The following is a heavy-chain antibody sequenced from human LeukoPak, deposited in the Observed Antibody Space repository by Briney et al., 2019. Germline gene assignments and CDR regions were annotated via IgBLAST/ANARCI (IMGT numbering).Heavy chain of an antibody. V-gene: IGHV3-30*19. CDR1: GFTVSNTG. CDR2: ISYDGSNK. J-gene: IGHJ4*02. D-gene: IGHD3-22*01. Sequence: GGSLRLSCAAFGFTVSNTGMHWVRQAPGKGLEWVAVISYDGSNKYYADSVKGRFTISRDNSKNTLYLQMNSLRAEDTAVYYCARVRGQSYYDSSGYGGYFDYWGQGTLVTVSS. CDR3: ARVRGQSYYDSSGYGGYFDY.